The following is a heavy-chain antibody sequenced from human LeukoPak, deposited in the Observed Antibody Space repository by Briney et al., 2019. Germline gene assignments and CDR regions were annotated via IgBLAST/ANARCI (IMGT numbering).Heavy chain of an antibody. J-gene: IGHJ4*02. Sequence: KPGGSLRLSCAASGFSFSSYSMNWVRQAPGKGLEWVSSISSDSNYIYYADSVKGRFTISRDNAKNSLYLQMNSLRAEDTAVYFCARDPWELPTGVFDYWGQGTLVTVSS. D-gene: IGHD1-26*01. CDR2: ISSDSNYI. V-gene: IGHV3-21*01. CDR1: GFSFSSYS. CDR3: ARDPWELPTGVFDY.